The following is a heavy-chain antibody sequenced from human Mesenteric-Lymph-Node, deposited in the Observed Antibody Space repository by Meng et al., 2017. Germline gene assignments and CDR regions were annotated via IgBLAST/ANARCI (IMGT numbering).Heavy chain of an antibody. Sequence: GESLKISCAASGFTFSSYAMHWVRQAPGKGLEWVANIKQDGSEKYYVDSVKGRFTISRDNAKNSLYLQMNSLRAEDTAVYYCAKLRDSSVLAAFDIWGQGTMVTVSS. CDR2: IKQDGSEK. D-gene: IGHD3-22*01. J-gene: IGHJ3*02. CDR1: GFTFSSYA. CDR3: AKLRDSSVLAAFDI. V-gene: IGHV3-7*03.